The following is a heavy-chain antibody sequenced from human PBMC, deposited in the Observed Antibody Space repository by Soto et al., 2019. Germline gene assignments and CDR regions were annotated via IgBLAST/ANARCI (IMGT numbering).Heavy chain of an antibody. J-gene: IGHJ5*02. CDR3: ARGPSVYCSSTSCSPFDP. D-gene: IGHD2-2*01. CDR1: GFTFSSYA. CDR2: ISYDGSNK. V-gene: IGHV3-30-3*01. Sequence: GGSLRLSCAASGFTFSSYAVHWVRQAPGKGLEWVAVISYDGSNKYYTDSVKGRFTISRDNSKSPLYLQMNRLRPEDTAVYYCARGPSVYCSSTSCSPFDPWGQGTLVTVSS.